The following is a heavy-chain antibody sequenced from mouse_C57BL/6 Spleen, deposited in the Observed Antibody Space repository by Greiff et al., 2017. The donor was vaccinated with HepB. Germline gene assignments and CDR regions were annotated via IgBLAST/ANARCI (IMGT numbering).Heavy chain of an antibody. V-gene: IGHV1-82*01. D-gene: IGHD1-1*01. J-gene: IGHJ4*01. CDR1: GYAFSSSW. Sequence: QVQLQQSGPELVKPGASVKISCKASGYAFSSSWMNWVKQRPGKGLEWIGRIYPGDGDTNYNGKFKGKATLTADKSSRTAYMQLSSLTSEDYAVYFWARTDLLLRNAMDDWGQGTSVTVSS. CDR3: ARTDLLLRNAMDD. CDR2: IYPGDGDT.